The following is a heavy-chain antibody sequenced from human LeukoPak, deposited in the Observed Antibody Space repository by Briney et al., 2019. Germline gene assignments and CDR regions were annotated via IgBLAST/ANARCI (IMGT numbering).Heavy chain of an antibody. V-gene: IGHV4-34*11. Sequence: SETLSLTCAAYGGSFSGYYWSWIRQPPGKGLEWIGYIYYSGSTNYNPSLKSRVTISVDTTKNLFSLRLRSVTAADTAVYFCARGRVSSSTWYSTYYYYFYMDVWGKGTTVTVSS. J-gene: IGHJ6*03. CDR2: IYYSGST. CDR3: ARGRVSSSTWYSTYYYYFYMDV. D-gene: IGHD1-1*01. CDR1: GGSFSGYY.